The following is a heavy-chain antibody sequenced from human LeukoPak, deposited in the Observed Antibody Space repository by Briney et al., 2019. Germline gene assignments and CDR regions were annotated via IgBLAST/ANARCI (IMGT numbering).Heavy chain of an antibody. CDR1: GYTFTSYY. CDR3: ARAPPYCGGDCYSFDY. J-gene: IGHJ4*02. Sequence: ASVKVSCKASGYTFTSYYMHWVRQAPGQGLEWMGWINPNSGGTNYAQKFQGRVTMTRDTSISTAYMELSRLRSDDTTVYYCARAPPYCGGDCYSFDYWGQGTLVTVSS. D-gene: IGHD2-21*01. V-gene: IGHV1-2*02. CDR2: INPNSGGT.